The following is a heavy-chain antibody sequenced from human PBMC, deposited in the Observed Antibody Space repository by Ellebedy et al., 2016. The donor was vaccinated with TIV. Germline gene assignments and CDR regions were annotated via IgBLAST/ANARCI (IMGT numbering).Heavy chain of an antibody. CDR2: VNSDESNK. Sequence: PGGSLRLSCAVSGFTFTKYGMHWVRQAPGKGLEWAASVNSDESNKYYADSVKGRFTISRDNSKNTVYLQMNSLTLEDTAVYYCAKGLGSDWAFEYWGQGALVTVSS. V-gene: IGHV3-30*02. D-gene: IGHD6-19*01. CDR1: GFTFTKYG. J-gene: IGHJ4*02. CDR3: AKGLGSDWAFEY.